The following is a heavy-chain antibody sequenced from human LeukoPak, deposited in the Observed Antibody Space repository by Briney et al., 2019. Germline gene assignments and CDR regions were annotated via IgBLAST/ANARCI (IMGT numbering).Heavy chain of an antibody. V-gene: IGHV3-11*01. CDR2: ISKSGSNI. CDR3: ARDRGT. D-gene: IGHD1-14*01. Sequence: GGSLRLSCAASGFTFSSYAMSWIRQAPGKGLEWVSYISKSGSNIYYADSVKGRFTISRDNAKSSPYLQMNSLRAEDTAVYYCARDRGTGGQGTLVTVSS. J-gene: IGHJ4*02. CDR1: GFTFSSYA.